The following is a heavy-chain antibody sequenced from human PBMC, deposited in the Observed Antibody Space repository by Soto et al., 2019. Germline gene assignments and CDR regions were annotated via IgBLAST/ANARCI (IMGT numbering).Heavy chain of an antibody. CDR2: IIPIFGTA. Sequence: GASVKVSCTASGGTFSSYAISWVRQAPGQGLEWMGGIIPIFGTANYAQKFQGRVTITADESTSTAYMELSSLRSEDTAVYYCARTDYGGNPGRFWYFDYWGQGTLVTVSS. D-gene: IGHD4-17*01. V-gene: IGHV1-69*13. CDR1: GGTFSSYA. J-gene: IGHJ4*02. CDR3: ARTDYGGNPGRFWYFDY.